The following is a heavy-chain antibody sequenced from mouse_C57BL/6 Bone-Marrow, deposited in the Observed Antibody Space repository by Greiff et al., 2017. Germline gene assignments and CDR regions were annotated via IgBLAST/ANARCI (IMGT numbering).Heavy chain of an antibody. CDR3: ARTAYYSNYDAMDY. V-gene: IGHV1-69*01. Sequence: QVQLPPPGAELVMPGASVKLSCKASGYTFTSYWLHWVKQRPGQGLEWIGEIDPSDSYTNYNQKVKGKSTLTVDKSSSTAYMPLSILTSEDSAVYYCARTAYYSNYDAMDYWGQGTSVTVSS. CDR2: IDPSDSYT. D-gene: IGHD2-5*01. CDR1: GYTFTSYW. J-gene: IGHJ4*01.